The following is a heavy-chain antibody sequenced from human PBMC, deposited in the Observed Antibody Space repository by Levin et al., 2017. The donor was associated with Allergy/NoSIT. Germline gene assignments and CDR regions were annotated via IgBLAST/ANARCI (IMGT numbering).Heavy chain of an antibody. D-gene: IGHD2-2*01. J-gene: IGHJ4*02. CDR2: INPNSGGT. CDR3: ARLFPTYCSSTSCYVDY. CDR1: GYTFTGYY. Sequence: ASVKVSCKASGYTFTGYYMHWVRQAPGQGLEWMGWINPNSGGTNYAQKFQGRVTMTRDTSISTAYMELSRLRSDDTAVYYCARLFPTYCSSTSCYVDYWGQGTLVTVSS. V-gene: IGHV1-2*02.